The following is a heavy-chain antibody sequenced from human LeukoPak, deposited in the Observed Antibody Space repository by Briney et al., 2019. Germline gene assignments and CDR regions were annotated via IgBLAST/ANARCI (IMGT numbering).Heavy chain of an antibody. J-gene: IGHJ4*02. CDR2: IYTSGST. D-gene: IGHD3-10*01. CDR3: APFGELCC. CDR1: GGSISSGSYY. Sequence: SETLSLTCTVSGGSISSGSYYWSWIRQPAGKGLEWIGRIYTSGSTNYNPSLKSRVTISVDTSKNQFSLKLSSVTAADTAVYCCAPFGELCCWGQGTLVTVSS. V-gene: IGHV4-61*02.